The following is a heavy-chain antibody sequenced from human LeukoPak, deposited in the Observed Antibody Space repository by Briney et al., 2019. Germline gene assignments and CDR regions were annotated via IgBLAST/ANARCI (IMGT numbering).Heavy chain of an antibody. CDR1: GGTFSSYA. D-gene: IGHD3-3*01. V-gene: IGHV1-69*06. J-gene: IGHJ5*02. CDR2: IIPIFGTA. Sequence: SVKVSCKASGGTFSSYAISWVRQAPGQGLEWMGGIIPIFGTANYAQKFQGRVTIAADKSTSTAYMELSSLRSDDTAVYYCARPAYDFWSGYHNWFDPWGQGTLVTVSS. CDR3: ARPAYDFWSGYHNWFDP.